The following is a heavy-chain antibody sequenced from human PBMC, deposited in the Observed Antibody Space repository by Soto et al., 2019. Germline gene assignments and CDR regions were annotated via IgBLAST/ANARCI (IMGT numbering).Heavy chain of an antibody. CDR3: ARDFWVTQYYYGMDV. Sequence: QVQLQESGPGLVKPSETLSLTCTVSGGSVSSGSYYWSWIRQPPGKGLEWIGYIYYSGSTNYNPSLKSRVTISVDTSKNQFSLKLSSVTAADTAVYYCARDFWVTQYYYGMDVWGQGTTVTVSS. D-gene: IGHD2-21*02. CDR1: GGSVSSGSYY. V-gene: IGHV4-61*01. CDR2: IYYSGST. J-gene: IGHJ6*02.